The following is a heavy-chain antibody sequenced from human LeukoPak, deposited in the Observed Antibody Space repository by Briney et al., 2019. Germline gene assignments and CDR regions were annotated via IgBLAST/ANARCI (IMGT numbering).Heavy chain of an antibody. CDR2: IGANVCST. V-gene: IGHV3-23*01. CDR3: TKSTDYWYYGMDV. D-gene: IGHD2-8*02. CDR1: GFTFSTFA. Sequence: PGGSLRLSCVASGFTFSTFAMYWLRQAPGKGLEWVSAIGANVCSTSYADSVRGRFTISRDNSRNPLYLQMSSLRTDDTATYYCTKSTDYWYYGMDVWGQGTTVTVSS. J-gene: IGHJ6*02.